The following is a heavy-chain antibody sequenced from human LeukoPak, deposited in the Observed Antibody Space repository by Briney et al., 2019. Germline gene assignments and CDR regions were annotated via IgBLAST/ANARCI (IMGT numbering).Heavy chain of an antibody. D-gene: IGHD1-1*01. Sequence: ASVKVSCKASGYTFINYGISWVRQAPGQGLEWMGWISAFNGNTNYAQNLQGRVTMTTDTSTSTAYMELRSLRSDDTAVYYCARVKNPNWNPFDYWGQGTLVTVSS. V-gene: IGHV1-18*01. CDR3: ARVKNPNWNPFDY. J-gene: IGHJ4*02. CDR2: ISAFNGNT. CDR1: GYTFINYG.